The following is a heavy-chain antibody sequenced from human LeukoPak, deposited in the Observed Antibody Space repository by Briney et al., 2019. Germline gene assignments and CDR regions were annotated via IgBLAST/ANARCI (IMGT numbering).Heavy chain of an antibody. Sequence: GGSLRLSCAASGFTFSSYAMSWVRQAPGKGLEWVSAISGSGGSTYYADSVKGRFTISRDNSKNTLYLQMNSLRAEDTAAYYCAKPVAAYYYYYGMDVWGQGTTVTVSS. D-gene: IGHD6-19*01. V-gene: IGHV3-23*01. CDR2: ISGSGGST. CDR3: AKPVAAYYYYYGMDV. J-gene: IGHJ6*02. CDR1: GFTFSSYA.